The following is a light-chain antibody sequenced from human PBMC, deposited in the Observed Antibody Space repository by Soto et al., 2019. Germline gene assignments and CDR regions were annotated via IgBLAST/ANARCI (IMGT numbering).Light chain of an antibody. CDR2: DVS. CDR3: SSYTSSSTYV. Sequence: QSVLTQPASVSVSPGHSITISCTGTSSDVGGYNYVSWYQQHPGKAPKLMIYDVSNRPSGVSNRFSGSKSGNTASLTISGLQAEDEADYYCSSYTSSSTYVFGNGTKVTVL. V-gene: IGLV2-14*01. CDR1: SSDVGGYNY. J-gene: IGLJ1*01.